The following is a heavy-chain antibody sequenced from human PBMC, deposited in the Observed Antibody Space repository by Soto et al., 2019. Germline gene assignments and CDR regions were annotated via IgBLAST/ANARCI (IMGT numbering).Heavy chain of an antibody. CDR1: GGSISTTY. CDR2: IYYGGST. J-gene: IGHJ6*03. CDR3: ARVYYVSGSKYTYYYFYYMDV. D-gene: IGHD3-10*01. Sequence: SETLSLTCTVSGGSISTTYWSWIRQPPGKGLEWIGYIYYGGSTNYNPSLKSRVTISVDTSKSQFSLKLRSVTAADTAVYYCARVYYVSGSKYTYYYFYYMDVWGKGTTVTVSS. V-gene: IGHV4-59*01.